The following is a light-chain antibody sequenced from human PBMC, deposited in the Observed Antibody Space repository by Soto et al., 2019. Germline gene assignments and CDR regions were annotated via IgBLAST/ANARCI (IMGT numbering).Light chain of an antibody. J-gene: IGKJ4*01. CDR1: QSVDNNY. V-gene: IGKV3-20*01. Sequence: EIVLTQSPGTLSLSPGERATLSCRASQSVDNNYLAWFQQKPGQAPRLLIYDASSRATGIPDRFSGSGSGTDLTLTISRLEPEDFAVYYCQQCAHSPLTFGGGTKVEIK. CDR3: QQCAHSPLT. CDR2: DAS.